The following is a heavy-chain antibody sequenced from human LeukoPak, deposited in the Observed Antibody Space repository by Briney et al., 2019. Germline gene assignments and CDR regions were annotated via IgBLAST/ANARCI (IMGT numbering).Heavy chain of an antibody. CDR3: ARTQSTAVKDY. D-gene: IGHD4-11*01. J-gene: IGHJ4*02. V-gene: IGHV3-11*04. Sequence: GGSLRLSFAASGFIFRNNYMSWIRQAPGKGLEWVSHISGSGNTIKYADSVEGRFTIFRDNAKDSLHLQMNSLRAEDTAVYYCARTQSTAVKDYWGQGTLVTVSS. CDR2: ISGSGNTI. CDR1: GFIFRNNY.